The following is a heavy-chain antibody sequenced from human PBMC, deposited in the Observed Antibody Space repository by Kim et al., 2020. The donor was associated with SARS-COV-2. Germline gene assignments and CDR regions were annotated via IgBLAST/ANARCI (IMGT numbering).Heavy chain of an antibody. Sequence: GGSLRLSCAASGFTFNDYWINWVRQAPGKGLVWVSRISSDGGSTNYADSVKGRFTMSRDNAENTVYLQMNSLRAEDTAVYYCARGFFRNGFDVWGQGTTVTVSS. CDR1: GFTFNDYW. V-gene: IGHV3-74*01. D-gene: IGHD3-3*01. J-gene: IGHJ6*02. CDR3: ARGFFRNGFDV. CDR2: ISSDGGST.